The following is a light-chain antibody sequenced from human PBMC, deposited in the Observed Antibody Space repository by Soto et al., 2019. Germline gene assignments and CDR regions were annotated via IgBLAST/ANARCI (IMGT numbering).Light chain of an antibody. J-gene: IGKJ1*01. V-gene: IGKV3-20*01. Sequence: ETVLTQSPGTLSLSPGERGTLSCRASQSVSSSYLAWYQQKPGQAPRLLIYGTSSRATGIPDRVSGSGSGTDFTLTISRMEPEDSAVYYCQQYGSSPWTFGQGTKVEIK. CDR3: QQYGSSPWT. CDR1: QSVSSSY. CDR2: GTS.